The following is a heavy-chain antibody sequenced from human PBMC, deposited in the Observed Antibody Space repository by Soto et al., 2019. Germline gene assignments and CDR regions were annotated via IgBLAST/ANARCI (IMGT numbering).Heavy chain of an antibody. D-gene: IGHD2-2*01. CDR2: IKNKANSYTT. Sequence: EVQLVESGGGLVQPGGSLRLSCAASGFTFSDHYMDWVRQAPGKGPEWAGRIKNKANSYTTDYAASVKGRFTSSRDDSTSSLYVQMISRRPEATAVYYWNRFKLCTSAGSYRVLDVWGKGTTGTVSS. J-gene: IGHJ6*04. CDR3: NRFKLCTSAGSYRVLDV. CDR1: GFTFSDHY. V-gene: IGHV3-72*01.